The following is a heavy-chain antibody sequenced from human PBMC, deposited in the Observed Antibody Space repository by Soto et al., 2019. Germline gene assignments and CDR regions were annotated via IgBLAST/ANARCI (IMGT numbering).Heavy chain of an antibody. J-gene: IGHJ3*01. CDR3: ASRDPYGDYAHAFDV. V-gene: IGHV4-4*02. CDR2: IYHSGSS. CDR1: GGSVSSSRW. Sequence: QVQLQQSGPGLMKPSGTLSLTCAVSGGSVSSSRWWNWVRQPPGKGLKWIGDIYHSGSSDYNPSLKSRVTRSVDKSQNTFFMNLKSVTAADTAVYYCASRDPYGDYAHAFDVWGQGTVVTVSS. D-gene: IGHD4-17*01.